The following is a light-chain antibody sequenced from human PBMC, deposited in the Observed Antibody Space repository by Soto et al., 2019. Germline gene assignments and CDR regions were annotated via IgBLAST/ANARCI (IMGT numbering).Light chain of an antibody. CDR1: QSVSSY. CDR2: DAS. Sequence: EIVLTQSPATLSLSPGERATLSCRASQSVSSYLAWYQQKPGQAPRLLIYDASNRATAIPARFSGGGSGTDFTLTISSLEPEDFEVYYCQQRFNWPRFTFGQGNKLEIK. V-gene: IGKV3-11*01. J-gene: IGKJ2*01. CDR3: QQRFNWPRFT.